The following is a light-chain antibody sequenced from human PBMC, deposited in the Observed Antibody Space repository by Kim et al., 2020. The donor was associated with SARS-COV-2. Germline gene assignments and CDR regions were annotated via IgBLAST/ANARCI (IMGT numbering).Light chain of an antibody. CDR2: GAS. Sequence: LSPADSATLSCRASQSVTSSYLAWYQQKPGQAPRLPIYGASSRATGIPDRFSGSGSGTDFTLTISRLEPEDFAVYYCQQYGSSPYTFGQGTKLEI. V-gene: IGKV3-20*01. CDR3: QQYGSSPYT. J-gene: IGKJ2*01. CDR1: QSVTSSY.